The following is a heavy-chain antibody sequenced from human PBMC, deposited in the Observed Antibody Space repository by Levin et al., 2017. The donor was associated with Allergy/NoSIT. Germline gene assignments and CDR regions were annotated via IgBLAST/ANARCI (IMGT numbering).Heavy chain of an antibody. Sequence: GGSLRLSCAVSGFTISEYAMAWVRQAPGTGLEWVSVITGGGFNTYYGDSVKGRFTVSRDDSKDTLYLELNSLRAEDTAVYYCAKKQGGTSGFSFDVWGQGTMVTVSS. CDR1: GFTISEYA. J-gene: IGHJ3*01. CDR3: AKKQGGTSGFSFDV. CDR2: ITGGGFNT. V-gene: IGHV3-23*01. D-gene: IGHD1-1*01.